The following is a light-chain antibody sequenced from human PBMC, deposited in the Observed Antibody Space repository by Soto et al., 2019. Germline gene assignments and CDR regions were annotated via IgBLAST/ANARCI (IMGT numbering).Light chain of an antibody. Sequence: QSALTQPPSASGSPGQSVTISCTGTSSDVGAYNYVSWYQQHPGKAPKLMIYEVSKRPSGVPDRFLGSKSGNTASLTVSGLQAEDEADYYCSSYAGINNLVFGGGTQLTVL. V-gene: IGLV2-8*01. CDR2: EVS. CDR3: SSYAGINNLV. J-gene: IGLJ2*01. CDR1: SSDVGAYNY.